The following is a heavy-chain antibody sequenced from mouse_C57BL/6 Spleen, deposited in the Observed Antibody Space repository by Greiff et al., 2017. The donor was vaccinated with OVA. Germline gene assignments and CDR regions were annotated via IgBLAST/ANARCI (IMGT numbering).Heavy chain of an antibody. CDR3: ATGIVTTWYYAMDY. CDR2: IYPGDGDT. D-gene: IGHD2-5*01. CDR1: GYAFSSSW. V-gene: IGHV1-82*01. J-gene: IGHJ4*01. Sequence: VQRVESGPELVKPGASVKISCKASGYAFSSSWMNWVKQRPGKGLEWIGRIYPGDGDTNYNGKFKGKATLTADKSSSTAYMQLSSLTSEDSAVYFCATGIVTTWYYAMDYWGQGTSVTVSS.